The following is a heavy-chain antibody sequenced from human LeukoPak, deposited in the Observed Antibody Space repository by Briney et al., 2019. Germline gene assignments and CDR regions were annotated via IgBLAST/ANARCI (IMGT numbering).Heavy chain of an antibody. CDR1: GFTFGDYA. J-gene: IGHJ4*02. CDR2: ISGSGGST. CDR3: AKDFQLVVVAATPDY. V-gene: IGHV3-23*01. D-gene: IGHD2-15*01. Sequence: GGSLRLSCTASGFTFGDYAMSWVRQAPGKGLEWVSAISGSGGSTYYADSVKGRFTISRDNSKNTLYLQMNSLRAEDTAVYYCAKDFQLVVVAATPDYWGQGTLVTVSS.